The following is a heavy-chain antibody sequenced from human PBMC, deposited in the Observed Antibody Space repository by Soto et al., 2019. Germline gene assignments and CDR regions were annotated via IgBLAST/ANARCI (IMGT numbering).Heavy chain of an antibody. CDR1: GYTFTSYY. CDR2: INPSGGST. Sequence: ASVKVSCKASGYTFTSYYMHRVRPAPGQGLEWMGIINPSGGSTSYAQKFQGRVTMTRDTSTSTVYMELSSLRSEDTAVYYCARGGGYCTNGVCYTRKDYGMDVWGQGTTVTVSS. J-gene: IGHJ6*02. CDR3: ARGGGYCTNGVCYTRKDYGMDV. V-gene: IGHV1-46*01. D-gene: IGHD2-8*01.